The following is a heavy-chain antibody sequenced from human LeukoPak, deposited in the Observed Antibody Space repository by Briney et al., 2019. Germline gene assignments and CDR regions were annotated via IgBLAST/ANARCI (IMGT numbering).Heavy chain of an antibody. Sequence: PSETLSLTCAVSGYSISSGDYWAWIRQPPGKGLEWIGSIYHGGSTYYNPSLKSRVTISVDTSKNQFSLKLSSVTAADTAVYFCARGGYYYYYMDVWGKGTTVTVSS. J-gene: IGHJ6*03. D-gene: IGHD3-16*01. CDR2: IYHGGST. V-gene: IGHV4-38-2*01. CDR1: GYSISSGDY. CDR3: ARGGYYYYYMDV.